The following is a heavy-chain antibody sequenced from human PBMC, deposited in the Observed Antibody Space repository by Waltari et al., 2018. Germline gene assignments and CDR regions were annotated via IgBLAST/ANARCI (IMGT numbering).Heavy chain of an antibody. CDR2: IYYSGST. V-gene: IGHV4-39*07. CDR1: GGSVSSPASS. CDR3: ASHLWYRDLSRVAFDF. Sequence: QLQLQESGPALVRPSEPLSLSCTVSGGSVSSPASSWSWVRQSPGKGLEWIETIYYSGSTSYNPSLKSRVTISIDTSKNQLSLELTSVTAADTAIYYCASHLWYRDLSRVAFDFWGQGTLVAVSS. J-gene: IGHJ4*02. D-gene: IGHD3-10*01.